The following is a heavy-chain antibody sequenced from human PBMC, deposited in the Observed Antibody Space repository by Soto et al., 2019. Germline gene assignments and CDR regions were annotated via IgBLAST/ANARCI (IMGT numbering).Heavy chain of an antibody. D-gene: IGHD6-13*01. Sequence: ASVKVSCKASGYTFTSYFIHWVRQAPGQRLEWMGWINAGNGNTKYSQQFQGRVTITRDTSATTAYMELSSLTSEDTAVYYCARPYSSSWSTYLDYWGQGTLVTVSS. CDR2: INAGNGNT. CDR1: GYTFTSYF. J-gene: IGHJ4*02. CDR3: ARPYSSSWSTYLDY. V-gene: IGHV1-3*01.